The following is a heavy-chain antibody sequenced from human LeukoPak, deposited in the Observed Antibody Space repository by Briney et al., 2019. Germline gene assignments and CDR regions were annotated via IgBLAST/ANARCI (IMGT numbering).Heavy chain of an antibody. Sequence: PGGSLRLSCAASGFTFSSYAMNWVRQAPGKGLEWVSVISGSGGSTYYADSVKGRFTISRDNSKNTLYLQMNSLRAEDTAVYYCAKGRIGTPNIVTLAKDYWGLGTLVTVSS. J-gene: IGHJ4*02. D-gene: IGHD4-11*01. CDR2: ISGSGGST. V-gene: IGHV3-23*01. CDR1: GFTFSSYA. CDR3: AKGRIGTPNIVTLAKDY.